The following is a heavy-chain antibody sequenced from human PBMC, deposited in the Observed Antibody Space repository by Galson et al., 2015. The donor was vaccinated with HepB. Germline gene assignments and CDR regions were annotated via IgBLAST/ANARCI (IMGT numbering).Heavy chain of an antibody. Sequence: SLRLSCAASGFAFGTHSMTWVRQAPGKGLEWVSTITAGGRTTYAESVTGRFIVSRDNSNNRVYLQMNSLRVADTAVYYCAKGTERRLTTMTSHNYFDHWGRGTLVTVSS. CDR2: ITAGGRT. D-gene: IGHD2-2*01. CDR3: AKGTERRLTTMTSHNYFDH. J-gene: IGHJ4*02. V-gene: IGHV3-23*01. CDR1: GFAFGTHS.